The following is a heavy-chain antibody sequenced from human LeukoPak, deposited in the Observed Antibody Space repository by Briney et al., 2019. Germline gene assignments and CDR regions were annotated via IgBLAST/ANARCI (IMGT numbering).Heavy chain of an antibody. D-gene: IGHD3-22*01. J-gene: IGHJ6*03. V-gene: IGHV4-34*01. CDR2: INHSGST. Sequence: SETLSLTCAVYGGSFSNNFWNWIRQTPGKGLEWIGEINHSGSTNYNPSLKSRVTISVDTSKNQFSLKLSSVTAADTAVYYCARDTDSSGYYYHHYYYMDVWGKGTTVTVSS. CDR1: GGSFSNNF. CDR3: ARDTDSSGYYYHHYYYMDV.